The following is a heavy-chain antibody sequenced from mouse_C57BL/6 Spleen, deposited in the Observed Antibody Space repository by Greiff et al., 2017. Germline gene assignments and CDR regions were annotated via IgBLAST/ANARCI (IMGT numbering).Heavy chain of an antibody. CDR2: IYPRSGNT. V-gene: IGHV1-81*01. J-gene: IGHJ3*01. CDR3: ARFDGYSGEFAY. D-gene: IGHD2-3*01. CDR1: GYTFTSSG. Sequence: VQLQESGAELARPGASVKLSCKASGYTFTSSGISWVKQRTGQGLEWIGEIYPRSGNTYYNEKFKGKATLTADKSSSTAYMELRSLTSEDSAVYFCARFDGYSGEFAYWGQGTLVTVSA.